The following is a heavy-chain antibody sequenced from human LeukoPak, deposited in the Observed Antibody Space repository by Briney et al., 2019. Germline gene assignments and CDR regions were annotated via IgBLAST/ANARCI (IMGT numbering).Heavy chain of an antibody. CDR3: ARGSSWRSYYFDY. Sequence: SETLSLTCIVSGGSISNYYWSWIRQSPGTGLEWIGFIYYSGTTNYNPSLKSRVTISVDTSKNQFSLKLSSVTAADTAVYYCARGSSWRSYYFDYWGQGTLVTVSS. J-gene: IGHJ4*02. D-gene: IGHD6-13*01. CDR1: GGSISNYY. V-gene: IGHV4-59*01. CDR2: IYYSGTT.